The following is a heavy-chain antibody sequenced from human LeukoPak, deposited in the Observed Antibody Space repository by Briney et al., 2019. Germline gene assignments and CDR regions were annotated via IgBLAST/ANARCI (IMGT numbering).Heavy chain of an antibody. CDR2: INPNSGGT. Sequence: ASVKVSCKASGHTFTGYYMHWVRQAPGQGLEWMGWINPNSGGTNYAQKFQGRVTMTRDTSISTACMELSSLRSEDTAVYYCARLFWVGTTSHAFDIWGQGTMVTVSS. J-gene: IGHJ3*02. CDR1: GHTFTGYY. V-gene: IGHV1-2*02. D-gene: IGHD1-26*01. CDR3: ARLFWVGTTSHAFDI.